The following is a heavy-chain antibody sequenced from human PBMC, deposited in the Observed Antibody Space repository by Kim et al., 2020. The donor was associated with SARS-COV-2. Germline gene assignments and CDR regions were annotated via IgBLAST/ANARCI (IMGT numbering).Heavy chain of an antibody. D-gene: IGHD2-2*01. V-gene: IGHV3-33*01. CDR2: IWHDGSKA. CDR1: GFTFSTYG. Sequence: GGSLRLSCAASGFTFSTYGIHWVRQAPGKGLEWLAVIWHDGSKAYYADSVKGRFTMSKDNTQNTVSLRMSGLRAEDTAVYYCARAWGYCSSINCYVSGTHDALDLWGQGTMVTVSS. CDR3: ARAWGYCSSINCYVSGTHDALDL. J-gene: IGHJ3*01.